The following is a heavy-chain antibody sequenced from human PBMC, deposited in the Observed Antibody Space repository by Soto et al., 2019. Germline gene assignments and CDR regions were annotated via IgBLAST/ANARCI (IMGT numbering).Heavy chain of an antibody. CDR1: GGSISSYY. CDR2: IYYSGST. J-gene: IGHJ5*02. D-gene: IGHD6-13*01. V-gene: IGHV4-59*01. CDR3: ARVLFDYGSISHWFDP. Sequence: SETLSLTCTVSGGSISSYYWSWIRQPPGKGLEWIGYIYYSGSTNYNPSLKSRVTISVDTSKNQFSLKLSSVTAADTAVYYCARVLFDYGSISHWFDPWGQGTLVTVSS.